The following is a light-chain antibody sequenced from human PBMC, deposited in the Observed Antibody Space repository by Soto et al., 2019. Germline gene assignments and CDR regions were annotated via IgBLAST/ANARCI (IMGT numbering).Light chain of an antibody. CDR2: DAS. Sequence: EIVLTQSPAPLSLSPVERATLSCRASQSVSSYLAWYQQKPGQAPRLLIYDASTRATGIPARFSGSGSGTDFTLTISSLEPEDFAVYYCQQRSNWPITFGQGTRLENK. CDR1: QSVSSY. CDR3: QQRSNWPIT. J-gene: IGKJ5*01. V-gene: IGKV3-11*01.